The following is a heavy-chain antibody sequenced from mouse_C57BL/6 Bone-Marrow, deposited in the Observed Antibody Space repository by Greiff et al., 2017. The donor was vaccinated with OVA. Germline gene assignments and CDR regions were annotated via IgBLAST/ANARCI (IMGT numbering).Heavy chain of an antibody. Sequence: EVQVVESGGGLVKPGGSLKLSCAASGFTFSSYAMSWVRQTPEKRLEWVATISDGGSYTYYPDNVKGRFTISRDNAKNNLYLQMSHLKSEDTAMYYCAAYYSNYDFDYWGQGTTLTVSS. CDR3: AAYYSNYDFDY. V-gene: IGHV5-4*01. CDR2: ISDGGSYT. D-gene: IGHD2-5*01. J-gene: IGHJ2*01. CDR1: GFTFSSYA.